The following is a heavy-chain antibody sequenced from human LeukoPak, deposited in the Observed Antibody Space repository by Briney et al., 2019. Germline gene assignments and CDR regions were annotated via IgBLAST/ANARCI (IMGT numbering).Heavy chain of an antibody. J-gene: IGHJ3*02. V-gene: IGHV3-30*18. CDR1: GFTFSSYA. Sequence: PGGSLRLSCATSGFTFSSYAMSWVRQAPGEGLEWVAVISYDGSKKYYADSVKGRFTISRDSSKNMLYLQMNSLRVEDTAVYYCAKGFSSGPWDACDIWGQGTMVTVSS. D-gene: IGHD3-22*01. CDR3: AKGFSSGPWDACDI. CDR2: ISYDGSKK.